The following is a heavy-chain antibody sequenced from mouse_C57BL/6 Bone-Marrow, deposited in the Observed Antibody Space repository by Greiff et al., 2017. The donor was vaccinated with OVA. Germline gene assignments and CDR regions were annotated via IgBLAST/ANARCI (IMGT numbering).Heavy chain of an antibody. D-gene: IGHD1-1*01. CDR2: ISSGSSTI. J-gene: IGHJ4*01. CDR1: GFTFSDYG. V-gene: IGHV5-17*01. Sequence: EVQLVESGGGLVKPGGSLKLSCAASGFTFSDYGMHWVRQAPEKGLEWVAYISSGSSTIYYADTVKGRFTISRDNAKNTLFLQMTSLRSEDTAMYYCARFSSLYYYAMDYWGQGTSVTVSS. CDR3: ARFSSLYYYAMDY.